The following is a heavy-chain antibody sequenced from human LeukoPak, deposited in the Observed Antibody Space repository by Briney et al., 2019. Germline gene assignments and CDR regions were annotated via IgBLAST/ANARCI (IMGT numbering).Heavy chain of an antibody. CDR1: GFTFSSNA. Sequence: GGSLRLACATSGFTFSSNAMSWVRQAPGKGLEWVSGISASGGSTYYADSVKGRFSISRDNPNNMLYLQMNSLRAEDTAVYYCARGGYGDYYPYYYYYGMDVWGQGTTVTVSS. J-gene: IGHJ6*02. CDR2: ISASGGST. CDR3: ARGGYGDYYPYYYYYGMDV. V-gene: IGHV3-23*01. D-gene: IGHD4-17*01.